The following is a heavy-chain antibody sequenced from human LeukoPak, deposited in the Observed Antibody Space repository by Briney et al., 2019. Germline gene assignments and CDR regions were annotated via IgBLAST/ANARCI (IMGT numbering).Heavy chain of an antibody. CDR1: GFTLSDYY. V-gene: IGHV3-11*01. CDR2: ISSSGSNI. Sequence: GGSLRLSCAASGFTLSDYYMSWIRQAPGKGLEWISYISSSGSNIYYADSVKGRFTMSRDNAKGSLYLQMNSLRAEDTAIYYCAHRRDYFDYWGQGTLVAVSS. CDR3: AHRRDYFDY. J-gene: IGHJ4*02.